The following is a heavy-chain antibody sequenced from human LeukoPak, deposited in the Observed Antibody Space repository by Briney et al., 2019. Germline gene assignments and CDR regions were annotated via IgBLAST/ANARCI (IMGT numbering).Heavy chain of an antibody. V-gene: IGHV4-34*01. CDR3: ARGYYDTSAYSRDWYFDL. CDR1: GGSISTDY. CDR2: INHSGST. Sequence: SETLSLTCTVSGGSISTDYWTWIRRPPATGLEGIGEINHSGSTNYNPSLKSRVTISVDTSKNQFSLKLSSVTAADTAVYYCARGYYDTSAYSRDWYFDLWGRGTLVTVSS. J-gene: IGHJ2*01. D-gene: IGHD3-22*01.